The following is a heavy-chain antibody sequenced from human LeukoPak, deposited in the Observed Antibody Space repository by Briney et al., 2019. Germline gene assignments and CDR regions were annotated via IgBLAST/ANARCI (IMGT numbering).Heavy chain of an antibody. V-gene: IGHV1-2*02. CDR3: ARVLGQDSGSYPPLDYFDY. CDR1: GYTFTGYY. J-gene: IGHJ4*02. CDR2: INPNSGGT. D-gene: IGHD1-26*01. Sequence: ASVKVSCKASGYTFTGYYMDWVRQAPGQGLEWMGWINPNSGGTNYAQKFQGRVTMTRDTSISTAYMELSRLRSDDTAVYYCARVLGQDSGSYPPLDYFDYWGQGTLVTVSS.